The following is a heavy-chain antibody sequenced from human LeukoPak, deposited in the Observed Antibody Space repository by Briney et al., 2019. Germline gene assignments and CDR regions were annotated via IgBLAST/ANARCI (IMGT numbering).Heavy chain of an antibody. D-gene: IGHD2-15*01. CDR3: ARLVTGYCSGGSSFFGLIATPNWFDP. CDR2: INHSGST. V-gene: IGHV4-34*01. J-gene: IGHJ5*02. CDR1: GGSFSGYY. Sequence: PSETLSLTCAVYGGSFSGYYWSWIRQPPGKGLEWIGEINHSGSTNYNPSLKSRVTISVDTSKNQFSLKLSSVTAADTAVYYCARLVTGYCSGGSSFFGLIATPNWFDPWGQGTLVTVSS.